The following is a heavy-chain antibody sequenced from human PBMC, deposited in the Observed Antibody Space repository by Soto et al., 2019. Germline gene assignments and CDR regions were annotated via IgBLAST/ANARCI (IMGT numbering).Heavy chain of an antibody. D-gene: IGHD6-13*01. Sequence: PSETLSLTCAVYGGSFSGYYWTWIRQPPGKGLEWIGEIYHSGSTNYNPSLKSRVTISVDKSKNQFSLKLSSVTAADTAVYYCARAGIAAARSPFVYWGQGTLVTVSS. CDR2: IYHSGST. V-gene: IGHV4-34*01. CDR1: GGSFSGYY. CDR3: ARAGIAAARSPFVY. J-gene: IGHJ4*02.